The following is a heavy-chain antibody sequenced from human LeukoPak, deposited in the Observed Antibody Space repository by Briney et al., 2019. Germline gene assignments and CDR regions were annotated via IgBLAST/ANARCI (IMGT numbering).Heavy chain of an antibody. CDR2: IKQDGSEK. CDR1: GFTFSIYW. CDR3: ARGLNWFDP. V-gene: IGHV3-7*03. Sequence: PGGSLRLSCAASGFTFSIYWMTWVRQAPGKGLEWVANIKQDGSEKNYVDSVKGRFTISRDNAKYSLYLEMNSLGVEDTAVYYCARGLNWFDPWGQGTLVTVSS. J-gene: IGHJ5*02.